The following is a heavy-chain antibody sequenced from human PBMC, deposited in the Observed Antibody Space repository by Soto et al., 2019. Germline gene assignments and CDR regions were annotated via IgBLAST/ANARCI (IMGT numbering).Heavy chain of an antibody. D-gene: IGHD6-19*01. CDR2: IWYDGSNE. Sequence: GGSLRLACAASGFTFSTYDMHWVRQAPGKGLEWVAVIWYDGSNENYADSVKGRFTISRENSKNTLYLQMNSLRPDDTAVYYCARGPTGYNSGWLLGYWGQGTLVTVSS. CDR3: ARGPTGYNSGWLLGY. J-gene: IGHJ4*02. CDR1: GFTFSTYD. V-gene: IGHV3-33*01.